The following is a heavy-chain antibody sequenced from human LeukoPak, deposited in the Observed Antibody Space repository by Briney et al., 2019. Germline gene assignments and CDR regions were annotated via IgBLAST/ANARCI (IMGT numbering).Heavy chain of an antibody. CDR2: IYYSGST. D-gene: IGHD3-9*01. CDR3: ARPEGWDYDILTGYYLYWFDP. J-gene: IGHJ5*02. Sequence: SETLSLTCTVSGGSISSYYWSWIRQPPGKGLEGIGYIYYSGSTNYNPSLKRRVTISVDTSKNQFSLKLSSVTAADTAVSYCARPEGWDYDILTGYYLYWFDPWGQGTLVTVSS. V-gene: IGHV4-59*08. CDR1: GGSISSYY.